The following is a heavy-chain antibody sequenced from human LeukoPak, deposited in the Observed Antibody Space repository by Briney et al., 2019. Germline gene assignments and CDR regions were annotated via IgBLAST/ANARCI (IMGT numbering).Heavy chain of an antibody. CDR1: YY. J-gene: IGHJ4*02. V-gene: IGHV3-11*04. Sequence: YYWGWIRQPPGRGLGWVLVICSSGTPRYYAASVKGRSTVSSYNAKNSLFLQMNSLRAEDTAVYYCTRGRGLELLTYWGQGALVTVSS. CDR2: ICSSGTPR. CDR3: TRGRGLELLTY. D-gene: IGHD1-7*01.